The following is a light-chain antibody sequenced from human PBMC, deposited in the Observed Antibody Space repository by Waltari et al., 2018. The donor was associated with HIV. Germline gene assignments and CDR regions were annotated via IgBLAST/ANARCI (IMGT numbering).Light chain of an antibody. CDR2: DVT. CDR1: SSGIGDYNY. Sequence: QSALTQPGPVSGSPAQSVTISCTGTSSGIGDYNYVSWYQQHPGKAPKLMIYDVTKLPSWVPDRFSGSKSGNTASLTISGLQAEDEAAYYCCSFAGSYTLVFGGGTKLTVL. CDR3: CSFAGSYTLV. J-gene: IGLJ3*02. V-gene: IGLV2-11*01.